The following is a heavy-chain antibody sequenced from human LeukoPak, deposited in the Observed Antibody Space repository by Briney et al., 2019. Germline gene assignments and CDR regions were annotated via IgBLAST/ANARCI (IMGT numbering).Heavy chain of an antibody. D-gene: IGHD2-2*02. V-gene: IGHV3-23*01. J-gene: IGHJ6*02. CDR2: ISGSGGST. CDR3: VMGISCYTWCYYYGMDV. Sequence: AGGSLRLSCAASGFTFSSYAMSWVRQAPGKGLEWVSAISGSGGSTYYADSVKGRFTISRDNSKNTLYLQMNSLRAEDTAVYYCVMGISCYTWCYYYGMDVWGQGTTVTVSS. CDR1: GFTFSSYA.